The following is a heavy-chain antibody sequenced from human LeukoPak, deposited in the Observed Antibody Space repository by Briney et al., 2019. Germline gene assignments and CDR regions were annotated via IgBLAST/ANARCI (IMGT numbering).Heavy chain of an antibody. V-gene: IGHV3-74*01. CDR2: INSDGSST. CDR3: ARVSGSGSYYKWWFDP. J-gene: IGHJ5*02. Sequence: GGSLRLSCVASGFTFSSYAMSWVRQAPGKGLVWVSRINSDGSSTSYADSVKGRFTISRDNAKNTLYLQMNSLRAEDTAVYYCARVSGSGSYYKWWFDPWGQGTLVTVSS. CDR1: GFTFSSYA. D-gene: IGHD3-10*01.